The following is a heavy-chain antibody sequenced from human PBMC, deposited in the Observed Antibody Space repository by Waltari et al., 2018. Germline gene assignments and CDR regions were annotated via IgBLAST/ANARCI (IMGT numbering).Heavy chain of an antibody. J-gene: IGHJ4*02. CDR2: IYYSGST. CDR1: GGSISSHY. V-gene: IGHV4-59*08. Sequence: QVQLQESGPGLVKPSETLSLTCTVSGGSISSHYWSWIRQPPGKGLEWIGYIYYSGSTNYNPSLKSRVTISVDTSKNQFSLKLSSVTAADTAVYYCARGAGATPGYWGQGTLVTVSS. D-gene: IGHD1-26*01. CDR3: ARGAGATPGY.